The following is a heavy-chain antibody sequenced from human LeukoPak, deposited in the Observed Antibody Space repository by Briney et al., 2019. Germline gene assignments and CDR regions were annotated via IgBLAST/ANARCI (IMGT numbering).Heavy chain of an antibody. CDR3: ARGPAANSGNYYVGDY. J-gene: IGHJ4*02. CDR2: INNDGSIT. V-gene: IGHV3-74*01. D-gene: IGHD1-26*01. Sequence: GGSLRLSCAASGFTFSSYWMHWVRQDPGKGLVWVSHINNDGSITNYADSVKGRFTISRDNAKKTLFLQMNSLRAEDTGVYYCARGPAANSGNYYVGDYWGQGTLVTVSS. CDR1: GFTFSSYW.